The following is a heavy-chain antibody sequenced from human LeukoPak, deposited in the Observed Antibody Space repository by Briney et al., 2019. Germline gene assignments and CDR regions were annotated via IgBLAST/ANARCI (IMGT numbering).Heavy chain of an antibody. J-gene: IGHJ5*02. V-gene: IGHV1-18*01. CDR3: ARATEMARFDP. D-gene: IGHD5-24*01. CDR1: GYTFTSYG. Sequence: EASVKVSCKASGYTFTSYGISWVRQAPGQGLEWMGWISAYNGNTNYAQKLQGRVTMTTDTSTSTAYMELRSLRSDDTAAYYCARATEMARFDPWGQGTLVTVSS. CDR2: ISAYNGNT.